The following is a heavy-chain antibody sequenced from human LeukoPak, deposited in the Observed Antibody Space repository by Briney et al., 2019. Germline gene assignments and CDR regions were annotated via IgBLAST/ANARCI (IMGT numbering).Heavy chain of an antibody. Sequence: SETLSLTCAVSGGSISSGGYSWSWIRQPPGKGLEWIGYIYHSGSTYYNPSLKSRVTISVDTSKNQISLKLSSVTAADTAVYYCARDLGYCSSTSCRYFDYWGQGTLVTVSS. CDR2: IYHSGST. CDR1: GGSISSGGYS. D-gene: IGHD2-2*01. J-gene: IGHJ4*02. V-gene: IGHV4-30-2*05. CDR3: ARDLGYCSSTSCRYFDY.